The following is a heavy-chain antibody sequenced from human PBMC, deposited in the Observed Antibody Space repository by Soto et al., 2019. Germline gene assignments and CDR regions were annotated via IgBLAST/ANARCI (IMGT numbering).Heavy chain of an antibody. Sequence: QIQLLQSGAEVKKPGASVKVTCKASSYTFRNFGISWVRQAPGQGLEWMGWISAYNANANYAQKFQGRLTMTADTSTSTAYMELRSLRSDDTAVYYCARENSYFDCWGQGTLVTVSS. CDR3: ARENSYFDC. J-gene: IGHJ4*02. CDR1: SYTFRNFG. V-gene: IGHV1-18*01. CDR2: ISAYNANA.